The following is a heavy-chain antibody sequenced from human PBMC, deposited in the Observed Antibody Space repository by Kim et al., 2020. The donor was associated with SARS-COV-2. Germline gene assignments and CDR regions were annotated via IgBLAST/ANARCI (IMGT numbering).Heavy chain of an antibody. Sequence: GGSLRLSCAASGFTFSSYWMSWVRQAPGKGLEWVANIKQDGSEKYYVDSVKGRFTISRDNAKNSLYLQMNSLRAEDTAVYYCARVGGIVVVNAYFDYWGQGTLVTVSS. CDR3: ARVGGIVVVNAYFDY. V-gene: IGHV3-7*03. D-gene: IGHD3-22*01. CDR1: GFTFSSYW. J-gene: IGHJ4*02. CDR2: IKQDGSEK.